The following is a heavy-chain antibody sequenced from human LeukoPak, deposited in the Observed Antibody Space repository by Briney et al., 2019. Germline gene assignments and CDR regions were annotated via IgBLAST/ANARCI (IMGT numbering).Heavy chain of an antibody. Sequence: GGSLRLSCAASGFTFSSYSMNWVRQATGEGLEWVSSISSSSSYIYYADSVKGRFTISRDNAKNSLYLQMNSLRAEDTAVYYCARMSGAVAGYWGQGTLVTVSS. CDR3: ARMSGAVAGY. V-gene: IGHV3-21*01. J-gene: IGHJ4*02. CDR1: GFTFSSYS. CDR2: ISSSSSYI. D-gene: IGHD6-19*01.